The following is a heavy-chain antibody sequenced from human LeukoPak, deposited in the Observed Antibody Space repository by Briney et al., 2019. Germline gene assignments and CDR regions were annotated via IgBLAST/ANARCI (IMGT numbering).Heavy chain of an antibody. CDR1: GYTFTSYD. J-gene: IGHJ5*02. CDR3: ARESPSRYDSSGYYYGWFDP. CDR2: MNPNSGNT. Sequence: GASVKVSCKASGYTFTSYDINWVRQATGQGLEWMGWMNPNSGNTGYAQKFQGRVTITRNTSISTAYMELSRLRSEDTAVYYCARESPSRYDSSGYYYGWFDPWGQGTLVTVSS. D-gene: IGHD3-22*01. V-gene: IGHV1-8*01.